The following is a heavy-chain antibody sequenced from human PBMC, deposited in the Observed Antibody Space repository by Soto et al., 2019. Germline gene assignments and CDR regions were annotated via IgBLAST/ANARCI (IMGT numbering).Heavy chain of an antibody. V-gene: IGHV3-30*03. CDR3: VYSSSWYPYNWFDP. Sequence: QVQLVESGGGVVQPGRSLRLSCAASGFIFSSYGMHWVRQAPGKGLEWVAVISYDGGNKYYADSVKGRFTISRDNSKNTLSLQMNSLRAEDTAMYYCVYSSSWYPYNWFDPWGQGTLVTVSS. CDR2: ISYDGGNK. J-gene: IGHJ5*02. CDR1: GFIFSSYG. D-gene: IGHD6-13*01.